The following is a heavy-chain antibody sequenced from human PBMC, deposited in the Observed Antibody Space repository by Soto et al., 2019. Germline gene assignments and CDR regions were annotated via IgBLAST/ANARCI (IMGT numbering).Heavy chain of an antibody. Sequence: QVQLQESGPGLVKPSQTLSLTCTVSGGSISSGGYYWNWIRQHPGKGLEWIGYIYYIGSTYYNPSPXSXLTISLDTSTSRFSLKLSCVTAADTAVYYCARSVFPWGQGTLVTVS. CDR2: IYYIGST. J-gene: IGHJ5*02. V-gene: IGHV4-31*03. CDR3: ARSVFP. CDR1: GGSISSGGYY.